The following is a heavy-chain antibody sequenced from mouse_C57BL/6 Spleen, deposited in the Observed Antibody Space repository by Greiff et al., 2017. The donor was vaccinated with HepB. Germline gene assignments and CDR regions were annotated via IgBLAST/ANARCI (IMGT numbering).Heavy chain of an antibody. D-gene: IGHD2-2*01. CDR3: ARRYGYDGFDY. V-gene: IGHV5-9*01. CDR1: GFTFSSYT. CDR2: ISGGGGNT. Sequence: EVQLQESGGGLVKPGGSLKLSCAASGFTFSSYTMSWVRQTPEKRLEWVATISGGGGNTYYPDSVKGRFTISRDNAKNTLYLQMSSLRSEDTALYYCARRYGYDGFDYWGQGTTLTVSS. J-gene: IGHJ2*01.